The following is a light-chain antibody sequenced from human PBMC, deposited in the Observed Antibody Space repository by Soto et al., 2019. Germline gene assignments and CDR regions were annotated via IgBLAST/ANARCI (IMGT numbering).Light chain of an antibody. Sequence: QSALTQPPSASGSPGQSVTISCTGTSSDVGGYNFVSWYQQHPGEAPKLIIYEVTKRPSGVPDRFSGSKSGNTASLTVSGLQTEDAAAYYCSSFAGTNHRYVFGTGTKLTVL. J-gene: IGLJ1*01. CDR1: SSDVGGYNF. CDR2: EVT. CDR3: SSFAGTNHRYV. V-gene: IGLV2-8*01.